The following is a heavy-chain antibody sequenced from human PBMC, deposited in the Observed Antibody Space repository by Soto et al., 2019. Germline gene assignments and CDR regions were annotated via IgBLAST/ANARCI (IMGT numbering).Heavy chain of an antibody. CDR3: ATAPGPY. CDR1: GFSLSSYG. J-gene: IGHJ4*02. CDR2: IWYDDSNK. Sequence: GGSLRLSCAASGFSLSSYGMHWVRQAPGKGLEWVAVIWYDDSNKYYADSVKGRFTISRDNSKNTLYLQMDSLRGEDTAVYYCATAPGPYWGQGTLVTV. V-gene: IGHV3-33*03. D-gene: IGHD2-21*02.